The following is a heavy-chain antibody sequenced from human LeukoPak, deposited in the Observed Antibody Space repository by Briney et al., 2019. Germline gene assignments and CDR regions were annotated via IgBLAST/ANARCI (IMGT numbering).Heavy chain of an antibody. D-gene: IGHD2-15*01. CDR2: ISGSGGTT. V-gene: IGHV3-23*01. CDR1: GFTLSSYG. CDR3: AKNVERGAYCSGGSCYPYYYYYMDV. Sequence: PGGTLRLSCAASGFTLSSYGMSWARQAPGKGLEWVSAISGSGGTTYYADSVKGRFTISRDNSKNTLYLQMNSLRAEDTAVYYCAKNVERGAYCSGGSCYPYYYYYMDVWGKGTTVTISS. J-gene: IGHJ6*03.